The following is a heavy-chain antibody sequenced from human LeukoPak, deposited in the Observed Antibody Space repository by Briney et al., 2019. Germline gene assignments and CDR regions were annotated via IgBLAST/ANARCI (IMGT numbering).Heavy chain of an antibody. CDR3: AKDGSTSCCDAFDI. V-gene: IGHV3-23*01. Sequence: PGGSLRLSCAASGFTFSDHAMSWVRQAPAKGLEWVSSINGNGGGSYYIDSVKGRFTVSRDNSENALYLQMNSLRAEDTAVYYCAKDGSTSCCDAFDIWGQGTMVTVSS. J-gene: IGHJ3*02. CDR2: INGNGGGS. D-gene: IGHD2-2*01. CDR1: GFTFSDHA.